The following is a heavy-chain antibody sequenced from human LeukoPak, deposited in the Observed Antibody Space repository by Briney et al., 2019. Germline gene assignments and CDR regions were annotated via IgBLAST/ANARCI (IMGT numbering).Heavy chain of an antibody. CDR3: ARDHDSSGWALDY. V-gene: IGHV3-21*01. J-gene: IGHJ4*02. D-gene: IGHD6-19*01. Sequence: GGPLRLSCAASGFTFCSYSMNGVRQAPGKGLEWVSSISSSSSYIYYADSVKGRFTISRDNAKNSLYLQMNSLRAEDTAVYYCARDHDSSGWALDYWGQGTLVTVSS. CDR2: ISSSSSYI. CDR1: GFTFCSYS.